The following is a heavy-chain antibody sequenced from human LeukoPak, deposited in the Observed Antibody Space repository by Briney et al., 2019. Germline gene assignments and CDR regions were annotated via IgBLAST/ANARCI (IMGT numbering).Heavy chain of an antibody. CDR1: GFTFINYA. CDR2: IRASGGST. V-gene: IGHV3-23*01. Sequence: GGSLRLSCAAYGFTFINYAMSEVRQAPGKGLEWVSSIRASGGSTYYADSVKGRFTISRDNSKNTLFLQMNSLRAEDMAVYYCAKDRADVVPTMVLDYWGQGILVTVSS. D-gene: IGHD5-12*01. J-gene: IGHJ4*02. CDR3: AKDRADVVPTMVLDY.